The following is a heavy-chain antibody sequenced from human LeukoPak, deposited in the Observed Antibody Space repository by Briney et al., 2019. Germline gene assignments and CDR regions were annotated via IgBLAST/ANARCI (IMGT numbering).Heavy chain of an antibody. Sequence: SETLSLTRTVSGGSISSSSYYWGWIRQPPGKGLEWIGSIYYSGSTYYNPSLKSRVTISVDTSKNQFSLKLSSVTAADTAVYYCARGRGYSYGYPVYWGQGTLVTVSS. CDR3: ARGRGYSYGYPVY. CDR2: IYYSGST. D-gene: IGHD5-18*01. CDR1: GGSISSSSYY. J-gene: IGHJ4*02. V-gene: IGHV4-39*07.